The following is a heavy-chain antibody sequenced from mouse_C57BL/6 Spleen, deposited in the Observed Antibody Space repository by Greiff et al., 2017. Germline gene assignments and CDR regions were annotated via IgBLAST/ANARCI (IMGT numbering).Heavy chain of an antibody. V-gene: IGHV6-6*01. Sequence: EVMLVESGGGLVQPGGSMKLSCAASGFTFSDAWMDWVRQSPEKGLEWVAEIRNKANNHATSYAESVKGRFTISRDDSKSSVYLQMNSLRAEDTGIYYCTRVLIYYGSSGFDYWGQGTTLTVSS. D-gene: IGHD1-1*01. J-gene: IGHJ2*01. CDR3: TRVLIYYGSSGFDY. CDR2: IRNKANNHAT. CDR1: GFTFSDAW.